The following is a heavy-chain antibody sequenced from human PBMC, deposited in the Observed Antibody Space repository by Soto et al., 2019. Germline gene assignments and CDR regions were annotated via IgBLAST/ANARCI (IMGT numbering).Heavy chain of an antibody. Sequence: EVQLVESGGGLVKPGGSLRLSCAASGFTFSSYSMNWVRQAPGKGLEWVSSISSSSSYISYADSVKGGFTISRDNAKNSLYRQMNSLRAEDTAVYYCARLAQGSSWYIASDYWGQGTLVTVSS. D-gene: IGHD6-13*01. CDR1: GFTFSSYS. CDR3: ARLAQGSSWYIASDY. J-gene: IGHJ4*02. V-gene: IGHV3-21*01. CDR2: ISSSSSYI.